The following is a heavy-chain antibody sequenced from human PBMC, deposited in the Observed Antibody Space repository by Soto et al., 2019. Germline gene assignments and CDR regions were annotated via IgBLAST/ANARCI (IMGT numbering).Heavy chain of an antibody. Sequence: SGGSLRLSCAASGFTFSTYGMHWVRQAPGKGLEWVAVISYDGSNKYYADSVKGRFTISRDNSKNTLYLQMNSLRAEDTAVYYCARDKAGDCSSTSCYVKGGHNWFDPWGQGTLVTVSS. V-gene: IGHV3-30*03. D-gene: IGHD2-2*01. CDR1: GFTFSTYG. CDR2: ISYDGSNK. CDR3: ARDKAGDCSSTSCYVKGGHNWFDP. J-gene: IGHJ5*02.